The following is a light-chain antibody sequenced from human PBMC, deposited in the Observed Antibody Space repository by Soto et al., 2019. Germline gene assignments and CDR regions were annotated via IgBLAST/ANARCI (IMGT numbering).Light chain of an antibody. V-gene: IGLV1-36*01. CDR1: SSNIGNNG. CDR2: LDD. J-gene: IGLJ2*01. Sequence: QSVLTQPPSVSEAPRQRVTISCSGSSSNIGNNGVNWYQHLPGKAPRLLIYLDDLLPSGVSDRFSGSKSGTSASLAISGLQSEDEADYYCSTWDDSLNGVVFGGGTKLTV. CDR3: STWDDSLNGVV.